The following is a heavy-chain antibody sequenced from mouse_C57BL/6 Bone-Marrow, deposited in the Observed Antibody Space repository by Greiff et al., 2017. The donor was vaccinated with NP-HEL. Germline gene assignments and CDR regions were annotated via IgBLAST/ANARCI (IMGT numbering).Heavy chain of an antibody. J-gene: IGHJ3*01. CDR2: INPNNGGT. CDR3: ARTKLRCFAY. Sequence: EVQLQQSGPELVKPGASVKISCKASGYTFTDYYMNRVKQSHGKSLEWIGDINPNNGGTSYNQKFKGKATLTVDKSSSTAYLELRSLTSEDSAVYYCARTKLRCFAYWGQGTLVTVSA. D-gene: IGHD2-4*01. V-gene: IGHV1-26*01. CDR1: GYTFTDYY.